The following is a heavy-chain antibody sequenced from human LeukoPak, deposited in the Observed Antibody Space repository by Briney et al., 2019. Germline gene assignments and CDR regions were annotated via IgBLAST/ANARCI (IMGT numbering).Heavy chain of an antibody. CDR3: AREGSSSWYIY. D-gene: IGHD6-13*01. Sequence: ASVKVSCKASGYTFTGYYLHWVRQAPGQGLEWMGWINPNSGGTNFAQKFQDRVTMTRDASISTAYMELSRLRSDDTAVYYCAREGSSSWYIYWGQGTLVTLSS. J-gene: IGHJ4*02. CDR2: INPNSGGT. V-gene: IGHV1-2*02. CDR1: GYTFTGYY.